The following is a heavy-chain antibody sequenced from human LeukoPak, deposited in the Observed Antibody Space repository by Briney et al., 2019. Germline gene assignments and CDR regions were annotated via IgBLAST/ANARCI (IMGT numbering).Heavy chain of an antibody. CDR2: ISHAGST. CDR3: ARILRGVIVASFDY. D-gene: IGHD3-10*01. Sequence: SETLSLTCTVSGYSISSGYYWGWVRQPPGKGLEWIGSISHAGSTDYSPSLKSRVTISLDTSKNQFSLKLRPVTAADTAVYYCARILRGVIVASFDYWGQGILVTVSS. V-gene: IGHV4-38-2*02. J-gene: IGHJ4*02. CDR1: GYSISSGYY.